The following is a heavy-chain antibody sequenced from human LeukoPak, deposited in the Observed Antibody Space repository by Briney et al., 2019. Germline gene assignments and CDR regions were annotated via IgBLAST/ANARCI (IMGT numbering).Heavy chain of an antibody. CDR1: AFTFNVYG. D-gene: IGHD6-13*01. CDR3: ARGHSSSWSFFDY. Sequence: GRSLRLSCAASAFTFNVYGIHWVRQAPGKGLEWVAVISYDGSNKYYADSVEGRFTISRDNSKNTLYLQMNSLRPEDTAVYYCARGHSSSWSFFDYWGQGTLVTVSS. CDR2: ISYDGSNK. J-gene: IGHJ4*02. V-gene: IGHV3-30*03.